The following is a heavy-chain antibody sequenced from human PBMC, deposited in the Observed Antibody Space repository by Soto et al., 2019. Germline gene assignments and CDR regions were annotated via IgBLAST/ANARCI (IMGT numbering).Heavy chain of an antibody. CDR2: IIPIFGTA. V-gene: IGHV1-69*12. CDR1: GGTFSSYA. J-gene: IGHJ6*02. Sequence: QVQLVQSGAEVKKPGSSVKVSCKAFGGTFSSYAISWVRQAPGQGLEWMGGIIPIFGTANYAQKFQGRVTITADESTSTAYMELSSLRSEDTAVYYCATSAARNYYYGMDVWGQGTTVTVSS. CDR3: ATSAARNYYYGMDV.